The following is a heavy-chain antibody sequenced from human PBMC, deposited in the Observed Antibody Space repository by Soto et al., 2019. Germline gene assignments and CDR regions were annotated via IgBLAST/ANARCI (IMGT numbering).Heavy chain of an antibody. Sequence: SEALSLPCTVSGGSIISYFWTWIRQSPGKGLQWIGYVHYSGNTNYNPSLKSRVTMSVDTSKNQFSLRLTSVTAADTAVYYCARMNQLAPKRNAFDIWGQGTMVTVSS. V-gene: IGHV4-59*01. CDR1: GGSIISYF. J-gene: IGHJ3*02. CDR3: ARMNQLAPKRNAFDI. D-gene: IGHD1-1*01. CDR2: VHYSGNT.